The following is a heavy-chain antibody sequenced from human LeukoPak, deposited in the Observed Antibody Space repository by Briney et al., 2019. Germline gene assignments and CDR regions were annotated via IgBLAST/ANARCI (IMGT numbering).Heavy chain of an antibody. Sequence: GGSLRLSCAASGFTFSSYGMHWVRQAPGKGLEWVAFIRYDGSNKYYADSVKGRFTISRDNSKNTLYLQVNSLRAEDTAVYYCAKVGDDYGDYVVSYWGQGTLVTVSS. CDR1: GFTFSSYG. V-gene: IGHV3-30*02. J-gene: IGHJ4*02. D-gene: IGHD4-17*01. CDR3: AKVGDDYGDYVVSY. CDR2: IRYDGSNK.